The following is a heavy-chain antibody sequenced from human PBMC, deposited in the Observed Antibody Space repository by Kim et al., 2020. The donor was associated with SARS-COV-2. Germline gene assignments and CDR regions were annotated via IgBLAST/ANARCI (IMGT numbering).Heavy chain of an antibody. D-gene: IGHD6-19*01. V-gene: IGHV4-34*01. Sequence: SETLSLTCAVYGGSFSGYYWSWIRQPPGKGLEWIGEINHSGSTNYNPSLKSRVTISVDTSKNQFSLKLSSVTAADTAVYYCARRRLVRPFDYWGQGTLVTVSS. CDR1: GGSFSGYY. CDR2: INHSGST. CDR3: ARRRLVRPFDY. J-gene: IGHJ4*02.